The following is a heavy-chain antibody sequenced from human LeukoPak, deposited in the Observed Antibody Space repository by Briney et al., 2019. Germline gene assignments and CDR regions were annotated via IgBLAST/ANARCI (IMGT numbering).Heavy chain of an antibody. CDR2: IYYSGST. CDR3: ARHFKGLPYYYGMDV. CDR1: GGSISSYY. J-gene: IGHJ6*02. Sequence: SETLSLTCTVSGGSISSYYWSWIRQPPGKGLEWIGYIYYSGSTNYNPSLKSRVTISVDTSTNQFSLKLSSVTAADTAVYYCARHFKGLPYYYGMDVWGQGTTVTVSS. V-gene: IGHV4-59*08. D-gene: IGHD5-12*01.